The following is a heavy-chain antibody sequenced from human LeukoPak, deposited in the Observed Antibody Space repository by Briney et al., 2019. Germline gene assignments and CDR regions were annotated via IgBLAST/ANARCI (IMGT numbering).Heavy chain of an antibody. D-gene: IGHD2-15*01. Sequence: PGGCLRLSCAASGFTFSSYSMNWVRQAPGKGLEWVSAISGSGGSTYYADSVKGRFTISRDNSKNTLYLQMNSLRAEDTAVYYCAKVGGPFDYWGQGTLVTVSS. CDR1: GFTFSSYS. CDR3: AKVGGPFDY. J-gene: IGHJ4*02. CDR2: ISGSGGST. V-gene: IGHV3-23*01.